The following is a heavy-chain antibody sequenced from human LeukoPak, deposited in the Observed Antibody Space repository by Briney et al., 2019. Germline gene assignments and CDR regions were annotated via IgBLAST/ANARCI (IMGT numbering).Heavy chain of an antibody. V-gene: IGHV3-23*01. CDR2: ISGSGGST. Sequence: GGSLRLSCAASGFTFSSYAMSWVRQAPGKGLEWVSAISGSGGSTYYADSVKGRFTISRDNSKNTLYLQMNSLRAEDTAVYYCANAAWELLRVSYYYYYGMDVWGQGTTVTVSS. CDR3: ANAAWELLRVSYYYYYGMDV. D-gene: IGHD1-26*01. CDR1: GFTFSSYA. J-gene: IGHJ6*02.